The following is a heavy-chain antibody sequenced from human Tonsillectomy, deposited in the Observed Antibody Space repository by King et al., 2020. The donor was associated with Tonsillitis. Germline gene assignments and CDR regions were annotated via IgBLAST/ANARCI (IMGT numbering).Heavy chain of an antibody. V-gene: IGHV3-15*01. CDR3: GVGLGRTNGDY. Sequence: VQLVESGGGLVQPGGSLRLSFAASGFTFSDVWMTWARQAPGKGLEWVGRIKRQSEGVTTAYAAPVKGRLTISRDDSKNTVYLQMSSLKIEDTAIYYCGVGLGRTNGDYWGQGTLVTVSS. CDR2: IKRQSEGVTT. D-gene: IGHD2-8*01. J-gene: IGHJ4*02. CDR1: GFTFSDVW.